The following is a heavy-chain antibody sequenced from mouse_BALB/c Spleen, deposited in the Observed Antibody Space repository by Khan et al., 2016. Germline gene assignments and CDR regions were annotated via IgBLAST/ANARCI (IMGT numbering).Heavy chain of an antibody. CDR2: ISYDGSN. J-gene: IGHJ2*01. CDR3: ARGGYGYGFDY. V-gene: IGHV3-6*02. D-gene: IGHD1-2*01. CDR1: GYSITSGYY. Sequence: EVQLQESGPGLVKPSQSLSLTCSVTGYSITSGYYWNWIRQFPGNKLEWMGYISYDGSNNYNPSLKNRISITRDTSKNQFFLKLNSVTTEDTATYCCARGGYGYGFDYWGQGTTLTVSS.